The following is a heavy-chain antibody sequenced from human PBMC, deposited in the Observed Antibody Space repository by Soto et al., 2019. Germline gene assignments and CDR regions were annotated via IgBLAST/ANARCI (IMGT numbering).Heavy chain of an antibody. V-gene: IGHV3-9*01. CDR2: ISWNSGSI. Sequence: EVQLVESGGGLVQPGRSLRLSCAASGFTFDDDAMHWVRQAPGKGLEWVSGISWNSGSIGYADSVKGRFTISRDNAKNSLYLQMNSLRAEDTALYYCVKAQYYYGSASSYYMDVWGKGTTVTVSS. J-gene: IGHJ6*03. CDR1: GFTFDDDA. CDR3: VKAQYYYGSASSYYMDV. D-gene: IGHD3-10*01.